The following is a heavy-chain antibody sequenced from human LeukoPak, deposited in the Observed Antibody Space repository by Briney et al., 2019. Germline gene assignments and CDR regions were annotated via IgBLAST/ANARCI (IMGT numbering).Heavy chain of an antibody. CDR2: INHSGDT. Sequence: PSETLSLTCAVYGGAFSGYYWSWIRQPPGKGREWIGEINHSGDTKYNPSLKSRVSMSVDVSKDQFSLKLTSLTAADTAVYYCARGSRNYNNYEGADYWGQGTLVTVSS. J-gene: IGHJ4*02. CDR3: ARGSRNYNNYEGADY. CDR1: GGAFSGYY. D-gene: IGHD4-11*01. V-gene: IGHV4-34*01.